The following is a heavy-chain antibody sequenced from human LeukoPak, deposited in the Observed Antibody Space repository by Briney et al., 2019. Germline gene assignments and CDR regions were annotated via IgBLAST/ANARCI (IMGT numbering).Heavy chain of an antibody. J-gene: IGHJ4*02. D-gene: IGHD2-15*01. Sequence: PSETLSLTCTVSGGXVSSGSYYWSWIRQPPGKGLEWIGCIYYSGSTNYNPSLKSRVTVSVDTSKNQFSLKLSSVTAADTAVYYCARDGCSGGSCWPTWWGQGTLVTVSS. CDR2: IYYSGST. V-gene: IGHV4-61*01. CDR3: ARDGCSGGSCWPTW. CDR1: GGXVSSGSYY.